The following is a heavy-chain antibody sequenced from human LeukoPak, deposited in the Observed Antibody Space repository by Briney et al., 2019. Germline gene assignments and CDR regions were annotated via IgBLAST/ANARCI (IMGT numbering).Heavy chain of an antibody. D-gene: IGHD1-26*01. V-gene: IGHV3-30*18. CDR3: AKDERGVGAPKRFDY. CDR2: ISYDGGNK. Sequence: RGSLRLSCAASGFTFRSYGMHWVRQAPGKGLEWVTVISYDGGNKYYADSVKGRFTISRDNSKNTLYLQMNSLRAEDTAVYYCAKDERGVGAPKRFDYWGQGTLVTVSS. J-gene: IGHJ4*02. CDR1: GFTFRSYG.